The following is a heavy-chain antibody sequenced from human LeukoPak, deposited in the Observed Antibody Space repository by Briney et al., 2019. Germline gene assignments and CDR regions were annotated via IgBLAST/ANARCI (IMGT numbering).Heavy chain of an antibody. CDR3: ARDPYFDAFDM. CDR2: IKDDGNEE. D-gene: IGHD3-9*01. CDR1: GFIFSSYW. Sequence: GGSLRLSCVASGFIFSSYWMSWVRQAPGKGLEWVANIKDDGNEEYYLDSVKGRFTILRDNAKNSLYLQMNSLRAEDTAMYYCARDPYFDAFDMWGQGTMVTVSS. V-gene: IGHV3-7*01. J-gene: IGHJ3*02.